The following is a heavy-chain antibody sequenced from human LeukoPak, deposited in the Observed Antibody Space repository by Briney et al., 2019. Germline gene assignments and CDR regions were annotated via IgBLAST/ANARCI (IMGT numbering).Heavy chain of an antibody. Sequence: SETLSLTRTVSGDSVTTYYWSWIRQPPGKGLEWLGYVYYSGSATYNPSLKSRVTISVDTSKNQFSLRLSSVTAADTAAYYCARDGSNWSNDYYHGVDVWGQGTTVTVSS. CDR3: ARDGSNWSNDYYHGVDV. V-gene: IGHV4-59*02. CDR1: GDSVTTYY. CDR2: VYYSGSA. D-gene: IGHD4-11*01. J-gene: IGHJ6*02.